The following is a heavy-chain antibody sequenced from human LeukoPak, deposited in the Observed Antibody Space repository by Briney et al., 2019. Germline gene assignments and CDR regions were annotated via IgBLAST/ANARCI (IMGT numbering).Heavy chain of an antibody. V-gene: IGHV3-66*01. CDR2: IYAGGNT. D-gene: IGHD3-10*01. CDR1: GFMVGHKY. CDR3: ARGQTDLIRNYFDY. Sequence: GGSLRLSCAASGFMVGHKYMSWVRQAPGKGLEWLSIIYAGGNTYSADSVKGRFTISRDNSRNTVYLQMNNLRDDDTAVYYCARGQTDLIRNYFDYWGPGTPVTVSS. J-gene: IGHJ4*02.